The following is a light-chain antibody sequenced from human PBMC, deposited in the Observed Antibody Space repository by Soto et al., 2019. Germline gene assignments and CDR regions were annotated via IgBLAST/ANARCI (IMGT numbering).Light chain of an antibody. J-gene: IGKJ5*01. V-gene: IGKV3-15*01. CDR1: QGVSSY. Sequence: EIVMTQSPATLSLSPGERVTLSCRARQGVSSYLAWYQQKPGQAPRLLIYGASTRATGIPARFSGSGSGTELTLTISSLQSEDFAVYYCQQYNNWPSITFGQGTRLDI. CDR3: QQYNNWPSIT. CDR2: GAS.